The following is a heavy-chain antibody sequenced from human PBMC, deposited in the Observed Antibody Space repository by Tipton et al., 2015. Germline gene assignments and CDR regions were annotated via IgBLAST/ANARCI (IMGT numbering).Heavy chain of an antibody. CDR2: IKNKTDGGTT. CDR1: GFIFNNAW. CDR3: VRDPGQFFDY. Sequence: SLRLSCAASGFIFNNAWMNWVRQAPGKGLEWVGRIKNKTDGGTTDYAAPVKGRFTISRDDSENTLYLQMNSLRAEDTAVYYCVRDPGQFFDYWGQGTLATVSS. V-gene: IGHV3-15*07. D-gene: IGHD5-24*01. J-gene: IGHJ4*02.